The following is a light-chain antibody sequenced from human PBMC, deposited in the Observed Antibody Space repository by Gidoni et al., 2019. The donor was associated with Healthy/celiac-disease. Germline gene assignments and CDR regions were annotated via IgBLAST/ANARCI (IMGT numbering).Light chain of an antibody. CDR3: QQYDNPSLT. Sequence: EIEMSKYPSSLSASVGDRVTITCQASQDISNYLTWYQQKPGKAPKLLIYDASNLETGVPSRFSGSGSGTDFTFTISSLQPEDIATYYCQQYDNPSLTFGGGTRVEIK. CDR2: DAS. V-gene: IGKV1-33*01. CDR1: QDISNY. J-gene: IGKJ4*01.